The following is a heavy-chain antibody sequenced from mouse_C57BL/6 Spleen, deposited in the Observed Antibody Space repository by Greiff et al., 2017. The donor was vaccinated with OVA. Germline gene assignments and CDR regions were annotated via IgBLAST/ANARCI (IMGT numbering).Heavy chain of an antibody. CDR2: ISDGGSYT. D-gene: IGHD2-3*01. CDR1: GFTFSSYA. J-gene: IGHJ4*01. Sequence: EVMLVESGGGLVKPGGSLKLSCAASGFTFSSYAMSWVRQTPEKRLEWVATISDGGSYTYYPDNVKGRFTISRDNAKNNLYLQMSHLKSEDTAMYYCARDGGGYYVRYAMDYWGQGTSVTVSS. CDR3: ARDGGGYYVRYAMDY. V-gene: IGHV5-4*01.